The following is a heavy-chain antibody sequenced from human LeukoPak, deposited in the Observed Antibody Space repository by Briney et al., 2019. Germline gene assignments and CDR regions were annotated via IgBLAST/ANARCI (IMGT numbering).Heavy chain of an antibody. CDR3: ARVGDSTAYYYGSSYYHYMDV. Sequence: SETLSLTCAVSGYSISRGYYWGWIRQPPGKGLEWIGSIYHSGTTYYNPSLKSRVTISVDMSKNQFSLKLTSVTAADTAVYYCARVGDSTAYYYGSSYYHYMDVWGKGTTVTVSS. CDR2: IYHSGTT. D-gene: IGHD3-22*01. CDR1: GYSISRGYY. J-gene: IGHJ6*03. V-gene: IGHV4-38-2*01.